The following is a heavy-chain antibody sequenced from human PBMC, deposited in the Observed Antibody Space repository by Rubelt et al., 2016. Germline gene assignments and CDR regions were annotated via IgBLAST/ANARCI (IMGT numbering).Heavy chain of an antibody. D-gene: IGHD3/OR15-3a*01. CDR3: VSLLGTVTTFDN. Sequence: EYGGGLVQPGGSLRLSCAASGFTFSSYAMSWVRQAPGKGLDWVATIWPDGGAKYHVDTVEGRFTISRDNTKNSVHLEMNSLRAEDTAVYYCVSLLGTVTTFDNWGQGTLITVSS. CDR2: IWPDGGAK. CDR1: GFTFSSYA. V-gene: IGHV3-7*01. J-gene: IGHJ4*02.